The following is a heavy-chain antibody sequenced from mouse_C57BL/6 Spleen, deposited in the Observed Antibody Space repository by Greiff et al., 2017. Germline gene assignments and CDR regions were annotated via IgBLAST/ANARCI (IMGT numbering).Heavy chain of an antibody. CDR2: IYPRSGNT. V-gene: IGHV1-81*01. J-gene: IGHJ1*03. D-gene: IGHD1-1*01. CDR3: ARGGDYYYGSLV. CDR1: GYTFTSYG. Sequence: QVQLKESGAELARPGASVKLSCKASGYTFTSYGISWVKQRTGQGLEWIGEIYPRSGNTYYNEKFKGKATLTADKSSSTAYMALRSLTSEDSAVYFCARGGDYYYGSLVWGTGTTVTVSS.